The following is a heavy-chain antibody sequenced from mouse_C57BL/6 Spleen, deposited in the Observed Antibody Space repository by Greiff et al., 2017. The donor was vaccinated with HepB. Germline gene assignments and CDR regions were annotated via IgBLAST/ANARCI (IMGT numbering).Heavy chain of an antibody. D-gene: IGHD3-2*02. CDR2: IYPGDGDT. CDR1: GYAFSSSW. V-gene: IGHV1-82*01. CDR3: ARDSGYQYAMDY. Sequence: VKLVESGPELVKPGASVKISCKASGYAFSSSWMNWVKQRPGKGLEWIGRIYPGDGDTNYNGKFKGKATLTADKSSSTAYMQLSSLTSEDSAVYFCARDSGYQYAMDYWGQGTSVTVSS. J-gene: IGHJ4*01.